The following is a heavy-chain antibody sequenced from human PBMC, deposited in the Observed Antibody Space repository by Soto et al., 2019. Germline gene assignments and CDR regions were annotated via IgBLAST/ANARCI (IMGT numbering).Heavy chain of an antibody. CDR2: INHSGST. CDR3: ARGGYSSRWYRVGWFDP. D-gene: IGHD6-13*01. Sequence: QVQLQQWGAGLLKPSETLSLTCAVYGGSFSGYYWSWIRQPPGKGLEWIGEINHSGSTNYNPSLKSRVTISVGPSKNQFSLKLSSVTAADTAVYYGARGGYSSRWYRVGWFDPWGQGTLVTVSS. CDR1: GGSFSGYY. J-gene: IGHJ5*02. V-gene: IGHV4-34*01.